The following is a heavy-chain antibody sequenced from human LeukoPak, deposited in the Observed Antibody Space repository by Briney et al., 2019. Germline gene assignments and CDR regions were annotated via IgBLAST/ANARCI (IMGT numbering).Heavy chain of an antibody. CDR3: AKVLGEYSIRSKPLDT. D-gene: IGHD6-13*01. J-gene: IGHJ5*02. V-gene: IGHV3-30*04. CDR2: ISYDGSNK. CDR1: GFTFSSYA. Sequence: SGGSLRLSCAASGFTFSSYAMHWVRQAPGKGLEWVAVISYDGSNKYYPDSVRGRFTVSRDNSKNTLYLQMNSLRPEDTAVYYCAKVLGEYSIRSKPLDTWGQGTLVTVSS.